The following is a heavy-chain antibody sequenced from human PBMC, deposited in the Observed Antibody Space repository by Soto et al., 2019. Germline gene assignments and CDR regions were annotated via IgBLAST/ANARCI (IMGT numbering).Heavy chain of an antibody. CDR3: ASYYDFWSGYRDFDY. Sequence: EVQLVESGGGLVKPGGSLRLSCAASGFTFSSYSMNWVRQAPGKGLEWVSSISSSSSYIYYADSVKGRFTISRDNAKNSLYLQMNSLRAEDTAVYYCASYYDFWSGYRDFDYWGEGIMVTVSS. CDR1: GFTFSSYS. D-gene: IGHD3-3*01. J-gene: IGHJ4*02. V-gene: IGHV3-21*01. CDR2: ISSSSSYI.